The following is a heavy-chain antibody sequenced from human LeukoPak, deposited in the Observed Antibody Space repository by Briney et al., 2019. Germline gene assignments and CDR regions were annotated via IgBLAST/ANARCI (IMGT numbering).Heavy chain of an antibody. Sequence: SETLSLTCTVSGYSISSGFYWGWIRQPPGKGLECIGSIYHSGSTYYNPSLKSRVTISVDTSKNQFSLKLSSVTAADTAVYYCARYCSGGSCYSAFDYWGQGTLVTVSS. CDR2: IYHSGST. CDR3: ARYCSGGSCYSAFDY. V-gene: IGHV4-38-2*02. D-gene: IGHD2-15*01. CDR1: GYSISSGFY. J-gene: IGHJ4*02.